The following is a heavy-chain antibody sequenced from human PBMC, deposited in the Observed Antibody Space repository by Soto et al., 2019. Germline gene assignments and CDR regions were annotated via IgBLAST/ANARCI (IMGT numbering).Heavy chain of an antibody. Sequence: GASVKVSCKASGGTLNNYAINWVRQAPGQGLEWMGGILPVSAPPDYAQKFQGRVSITADHSTSTVYMELSRLKSDDTAVYFCATDSNYDVSNSFWGQGTLVPVSS. V-gene: IGHV1-69*13. D-gene: IGHD3-3*01. CDR3: ATDSNYDVSNSF. CDR2: ILPVSAPP. CDR1: GGTLNNYA. J-gene: IGHJ4*02.